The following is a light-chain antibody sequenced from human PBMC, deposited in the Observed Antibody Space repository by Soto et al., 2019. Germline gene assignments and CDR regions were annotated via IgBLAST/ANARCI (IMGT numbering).Light chain of an antibody. CDR2: EVS. CDR3: SSYAGSNDRRV. J-gene: IGLJ3*02. CDR1: SSDIGAYNY. Sequence: QSALTQPPSASGSPGQSVTLSCTGTSSDIGAYNYVSWYQQHPGKAPKLMIHEVSKRPSGVPDRFSGSKSGNKASLTVSGLQAEDEADYYCSSYAGSNDRRVFGGGTKLTVL. V-gene: IGLV2-8*01.